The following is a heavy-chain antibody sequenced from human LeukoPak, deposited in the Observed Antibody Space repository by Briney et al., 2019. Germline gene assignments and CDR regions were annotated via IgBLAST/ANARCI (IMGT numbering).Heavy chain of an antibody. D-gene: IGHD5-24*01. J-gene: IGHJ4*02. CDR3: ARATFDEMATITGYFDY. V-gene: IGHV4-30-2*01. CDR1: GGSISSGGYY. CDR2: IYHSGST. Sequence: SQTLSLTCTVSGGSISSGGYYWSWIRQPPGKGLEWIGYIYHSGSTYYNPSLKSRVTISVDRSKNQFSLKLSSVTAADTAVYYCARATFDEMATITGYFDYWGQGTLVTVSS.